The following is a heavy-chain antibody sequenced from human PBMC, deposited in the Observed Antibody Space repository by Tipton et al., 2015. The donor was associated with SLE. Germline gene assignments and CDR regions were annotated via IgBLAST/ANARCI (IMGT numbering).Heavy chain of an antibody. V-gene: IGHV4-38-2*02. D-gene: IGHD7-27*01. Sequence: TLSLTCVVSGYSISSAYYWGWIRQPPGKGLEWIGSFYHTGKIYYNPSLGSRVTISIDTSKNQFSLTLRSVTATDMAVYYCARDLGNWFDPRGQGTLVTVSS. CDR1: GYSISSAYY. CDR3: ARDLGNWFDP. CDR2: FYHTGKI. J-gene: IGHJ5*02.